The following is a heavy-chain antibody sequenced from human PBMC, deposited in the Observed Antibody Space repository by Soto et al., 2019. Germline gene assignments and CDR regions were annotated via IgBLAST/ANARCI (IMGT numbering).Heavy chain of an antibody. J-gene: IGHJ3*02. Sequence: ASVKVSCKASGGTFSSYAISWVRQAPGQGLEWMGGIIPIFGTANYAQKFQGRVTITADESTSTAYMELNSLRSEDTAVYYCARPLGYCSSTSCHDAFDIWGQGTMVTVSS. V-gene: IGHV1-69*13. CDR2: IIPIFGTA. CDR3: ARPLGYCSSTSCHDAFDI. CDR1: GGTFSSYA. D-gene: IGHD2-2*01.